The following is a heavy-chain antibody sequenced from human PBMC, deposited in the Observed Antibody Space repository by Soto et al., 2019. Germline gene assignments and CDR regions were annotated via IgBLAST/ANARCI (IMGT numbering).Heavy chain of an antibody. V-gene: IGHV4-59*01. CDR2: MYYTGDT. D-gene: IGHD1-1*01. CDR3: ARLVTGEAAGTFWFDT. J-gene: IGHJ5*02. Sequence: WTWSRLAPGKELEWIGYMYYTGDTNYNPSLKSRVSISIDKSKNLFSLNLTSVTAADTAIYYCARLVTGEAAGTFWFDTWGQGTQVTVSS.